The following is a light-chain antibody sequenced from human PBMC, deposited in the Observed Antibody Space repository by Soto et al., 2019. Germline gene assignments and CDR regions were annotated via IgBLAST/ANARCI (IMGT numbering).Light chain of an antibody. CDR1: QSVLYSSNNKNY. Sequence: IVMTQSPDSLAASLGERATISCKSSQSVLYSSNNKNYLAWYQQKPGQSPKLLIYRASIRESGVPDRFSGSGSGTDFTLTISNLQAEDVAVYYCHQYLTNSWTFGQGTKVDIK. J-gene: IGKJ1*01. CDR2: RAS. CDR3: HQYLTNSWT. V-gene: IGKV4-1*01.